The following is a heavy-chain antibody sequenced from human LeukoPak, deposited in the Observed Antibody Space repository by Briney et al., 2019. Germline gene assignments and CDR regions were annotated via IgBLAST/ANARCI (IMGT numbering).Heavy chain of an antibody. CDR2: INPNSGGT. V-gene: IGHV1-2*02. CDR3: ARVRYYDSSGYYRPDDAFDI. CDR1: GYTFTGYY. D-gene: IGHD3-22*01. Sequence: ASVKVSCKASGYTFTGYYMHWVRQAPGQGLEWMGWINPNSGGTNYAQKFQGRLTMTRDASISTAYMELSRLRSDDTAVYYCARVRYYDSSGYYRPDDAFDIWGQGTMVTVSS. J-gene: IGHJ3*02.